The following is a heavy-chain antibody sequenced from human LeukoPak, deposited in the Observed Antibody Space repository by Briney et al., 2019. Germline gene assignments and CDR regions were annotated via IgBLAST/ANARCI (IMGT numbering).Heavy chain of an antibody. V-gene: IGHV4-39*01. J-gene: IGHJ4*02. CDR2: IYYSGST. Sequence: SETLSLTCTVSGDSINSSDYYWAWIRQPPGEGLEWIGTIYYSGSTYYKSSLKSRLTISVDSSKNQFSLKMISVTAADTGVYDCARHGNWDPFDYWGQGALVTVSS. D-gene: IGHD7-27*01. CDR3: ARHGNWDPFDY. CDR1: GDSINSSDYY.